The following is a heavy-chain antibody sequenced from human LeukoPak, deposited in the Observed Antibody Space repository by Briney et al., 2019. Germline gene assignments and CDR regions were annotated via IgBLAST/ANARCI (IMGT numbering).Heavy chain of an antibody. CDR1: GFTFSNVW. CDR2: IRRKTDGGTT. CDR3: VTDLVTKGYFDC. D-gene: IGHD2-21*02. J-gene: IGHJ4*02. Sequence: GGSLRLSCAASGFTFSNVWMSWVRQVPGKGLEWVGRIRRKTDGGTTDHAAPVKGRFTISRDDSKNTLYLQTNSLKTEDTAVYYWVTDLVTKGYFDCWGQGTLVTVSS. V-gene: IGHV3-15*01.